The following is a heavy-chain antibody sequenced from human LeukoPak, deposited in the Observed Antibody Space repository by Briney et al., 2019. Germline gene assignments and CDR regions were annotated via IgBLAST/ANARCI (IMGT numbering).Heavy chain of an antibody. CDR2: ISSSSSYI. Sequence: GGSLRLSCAASGFTFSSYSMNWVRQAPGKVLEWVSSISSSSSYIYYADSVKGRFTISRDNAKNSLYLQMNSLRAEVTAVYYCANDFEYSSGTLGYYYYGMDVWGQGNTVIVSS. J-gene: IGHJ6*02. D-gene: IGHD6-19*01. CDR1: GFTFSSYS. V-gene: IGHV3-21*01. CDR3: ANDFEYSSGTLGYYYYGMDV.